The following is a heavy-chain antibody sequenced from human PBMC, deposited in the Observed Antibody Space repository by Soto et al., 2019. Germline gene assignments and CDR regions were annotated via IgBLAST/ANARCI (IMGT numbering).Heavy chain of an antibody. CDR1: GYTVTSYG. V-gene: IGHV1-18*01. D-gene: IGHD3-22*01. J-gene: IGHJ4*02. CDR2: ISAYNGNT. Sequence: ASVKVSCKASGYTVTSYGISWVRQAPGQGLEWMGWISAYNGNTNYAQKLQGRVTMTTDTSTSTAYMELRSLRSDDTAVYYCARGQYYDSSGYSGFDYWGQGTLVTVSS. CDR3: ARGQYYDSSGYSGFDY.